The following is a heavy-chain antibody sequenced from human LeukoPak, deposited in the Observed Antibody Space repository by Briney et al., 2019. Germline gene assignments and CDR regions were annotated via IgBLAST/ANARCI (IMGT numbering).Heavy chain of an antibody. V-gene: IGHV4-39*07. CDR3: ARAPPIVVVPAAMVRTPYYFDY. CDR2: IYYDGST. J-gene: IGHJ4*02. CDR1: GGSISSSSYY. D-gene: IGHD2-2*01. Sequence: KSSETLSLTCTVSGGSISSSSYYWGWIRQPPGKGLEWIGSIYYDGSTYYNPSLKSRVTISIDTSKNQFSLKLSSVTAADTAVYYCARAPPIVVVPAAMVRTPYYFDYWGQGTLVTVSS.